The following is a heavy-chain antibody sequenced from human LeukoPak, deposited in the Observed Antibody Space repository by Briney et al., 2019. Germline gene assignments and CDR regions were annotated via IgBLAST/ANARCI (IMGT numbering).Heavy chain of an antibody. J-gene: IGHJ6*03. D-gene: IGHD6-6*01. CDR1: GFTFVDYG. Sequence: PGGSLRLSCAASGFTFVDYGMSWVRHAPGKGLEWVSGINWNGGSTGYADSVKGRFTISRDNAKNSLYLQMNSLRAEDTALYYCARRKQLVGYYYMDVWGKGTTVTVSS. V-gene: IGHV3-20*04. CDR2: INWNGGST. CDR3: ARRKQLVGYYYMDV.